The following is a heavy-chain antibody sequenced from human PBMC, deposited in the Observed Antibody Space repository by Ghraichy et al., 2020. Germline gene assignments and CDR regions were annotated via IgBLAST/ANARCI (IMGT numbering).Heavy chain of an antibody. Sequence: GGSLRLSCAASGFTFSSYWMSWVRQAPGKGLEWVANIKQDGSEKYYVDSVKGRFTISRDNAKNSLYLQMNSLRAEDTAVYYCARDVAIVVVPAAEPRGWFDPWGQGTLVTVSS. CDR2: IKQDGSEK. D-gene: IGHD2-2*01. V-gene: IGHV3-7*01. CDR1: GFTFSSYW. CDR3: ARDVAIVVVPAAEPRGWFDP. J-gene: IGHJ5*02.